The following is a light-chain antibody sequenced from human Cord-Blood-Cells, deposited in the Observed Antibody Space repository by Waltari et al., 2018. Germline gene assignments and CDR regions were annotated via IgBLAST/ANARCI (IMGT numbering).Light chain of an antibody. CDR1: QSISSY. CDR3: QQSYSTPPT. J-gene: IGKJ1*01. Sequence: DIQMPQSPSSLSASVGDRVTITCRASQSISSYLNWYKQKPGKAPKLLIYAASSLQSGVPSRFSGIGSGTDFTLTISSRKPEDCATYCGQQSYSTPPTIGQGTMVEIK. CDR2: AAS. V-gene: IGKV1-39*01.